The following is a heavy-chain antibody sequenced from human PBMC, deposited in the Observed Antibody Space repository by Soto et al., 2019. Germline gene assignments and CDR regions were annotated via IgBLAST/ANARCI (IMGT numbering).Heavy chain of an antibody. Sequence: EVQLLESGGGLVQRGGSRRLTCVVSEFTFSSFAMTWVRQAPGRGLEWVAGISGSGGSTYYADHVKGRFSISRDNSKDILNLHTNSLRVEDTVVYYCANLGDYDFWSGTVINAIDLWGQGTLLTVSS. J-gene: IGHJ3*01. D-gene: IGHD3-3*01. CDR1: EFTFSSFA. CDR2: ISGSGGST. CDR3: ANLGDYDFWSGTVINAIDL. V-gene: IGHV3-23*01.